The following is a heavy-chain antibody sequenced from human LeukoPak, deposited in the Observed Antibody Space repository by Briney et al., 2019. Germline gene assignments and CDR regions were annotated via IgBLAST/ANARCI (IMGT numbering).Heavy chain of an antibody. Sequence: PGGSLRLSCAASGFTFSSYGMYWVRQAPGKGLERVAVIWYDGSNKYYADSVKGRFTISRDNSKNTLYLQMNSLRAEDTAVYYCARAHCSGGSCYSGYYYYGMDVWGQGTTVTVSS. CDR3: ARAHCSGGSCYSGYYYYGMDV. D-gene: IGHD2-15*01. CDR2: IWYDGSNK. J-gene: IGHJ6*02. V-gene: IGHV3-33*01. CDR1: GFTFSSYG.